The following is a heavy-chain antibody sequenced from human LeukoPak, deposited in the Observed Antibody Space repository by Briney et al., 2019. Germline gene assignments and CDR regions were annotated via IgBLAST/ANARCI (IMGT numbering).Heavy chain of an antibody. CDR3: ARGSYYDSSGSIDY. CDR2: IFPSGGEI. CDR1: GFTFSTFA. V-gene: IGHV3-23*01. Sequence: GGSLRLSCAASGFTFSTFAMIWVRQPPGKGLEWVSSIFPSGGEIHYADSVRGRFTISRDNSKSTLSLQMNSLRSDDTAVYYCARGSYYDSSGSIDYWGQGTLVTVSS. D-gene: IGHD3-22*01. J-gene: IGHJ4*02.